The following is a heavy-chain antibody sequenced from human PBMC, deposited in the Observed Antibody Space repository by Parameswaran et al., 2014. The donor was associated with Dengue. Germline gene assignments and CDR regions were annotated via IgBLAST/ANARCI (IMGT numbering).Heavy chain of an antibody. V-gene: IGHV4-39*01. CDR3: ARRSAVAGTDY. D-gene: IGHD6-19*01. Sequence: WIRQPQEGLEWIGSIYYSGSTYYNPSLKSRVTISVDTSKNQFSLKLSSVTAADTAVYYCARRSAVAGTDYWGQGTPGHRLL. CDR2: IYYSGST. J-gene: IGHJ4*02.